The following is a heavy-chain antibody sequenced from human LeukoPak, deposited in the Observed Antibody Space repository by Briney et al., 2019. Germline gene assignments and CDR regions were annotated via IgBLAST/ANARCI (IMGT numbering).Heavy chain of an antibody. CDR3: ARAHQGLLRFPSRYFDL. V-gene: IGHV4-61*02. CDR1: GGSISSSSYY. CDR2: IYTSGST. Sequence: PSETLSLTCTVSGGSISSSSYYWSWIRQPAGKGLEWIGRIYTSGSTNYNPSLKSRVTMSVDTSKNQFSLKLSSVTAADTAVYYCARAHQGLLRFPSRYFDLWGRGTLVTVSS. J-gene: IGHJ2*01. D-gene: IGHD3-3*01.